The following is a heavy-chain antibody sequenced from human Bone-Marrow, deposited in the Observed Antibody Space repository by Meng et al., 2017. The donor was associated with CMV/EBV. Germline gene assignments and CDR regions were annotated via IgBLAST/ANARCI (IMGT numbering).Heavy chain of an antibody. Sequence: GGSLRLSCAASGFTFSSYSMNWVRQAPGKGLEWVSSISSSSSYIYYADSVKGRFTISRDNAKNSLYLQMNSLRAEDTAVYYCARDGDARYYDSSGYYIHDYWGQGTLVTVSS. CDR2: ISSSSSYI. V-gene: IGHV3-21*01. CDR1: GFTFSSYS. D-gene: IGHD3-22*01. J-gene: IGHJ4*02. CDR3: ARDGDARYYDSSGYYIHDY.